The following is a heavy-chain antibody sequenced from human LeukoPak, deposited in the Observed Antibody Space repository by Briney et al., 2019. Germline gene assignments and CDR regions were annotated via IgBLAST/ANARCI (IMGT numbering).Heavy chain of an antibody. J-gene: IGHJ4*02. D-gene: IGHD2-15*01. V-gene: IGHV5-51*07. Sequence: GESLKISCKGSGYSFTSYWIGWVHQMPGKGLEWMGIIYPGDSDTRYSPSFQGQVTISADKSISTAYLQWSSLKASDTAMYYCARHTACSGGSCYLHFDYWGQGTLVTVSS. CDR1: GYSFTSYW. CDR3: ARHTACSGGSCYLHFDY. CDR2: IYPGDSDT.